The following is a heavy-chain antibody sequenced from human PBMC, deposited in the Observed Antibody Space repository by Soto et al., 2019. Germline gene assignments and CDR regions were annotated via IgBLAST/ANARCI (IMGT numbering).Heavy chain of an antibody. V-gene: IGHV1-69*01. Sequence: VQLVQSGAEWKKPGSSVKVSCKASGGTFSSYAISWVRQAPGQGLEWMGGIIPIFGTANYAQKFQGRVTITADESTSTAYMELSSLRSEDTAVYYCARHGQQWLEKYYFDYWGQGTLVTVSS. CDR3: ARHGQQWLEKYYFDY. D-gene: IGHD6-19*01. CDR2: IIPIFGTA. CDR1: GGTFSSYA. J-gene: IGHJ4*02.